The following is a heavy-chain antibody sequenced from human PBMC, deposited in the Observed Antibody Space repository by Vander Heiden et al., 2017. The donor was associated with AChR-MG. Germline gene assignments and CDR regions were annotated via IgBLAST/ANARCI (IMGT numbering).Heavy chain of an antibody. CDR2: IWYGGSNK. D-gene: IGHD6-6*01. V-gene: IGHV3-33*01. Sequence: QVQLVESGGGVVQPGRSLRLSCAASGFTVRSYGMHWVRQAPGKGLEWVAVIWYGGSNKYYADSVKGRFTISRDNSKNTLYLQMNSLRAEDTAVYYCARTPIAARYYYYYYMDVWGKGTTVTVSS. CDR3: ARTPIAARYYYYYYMDV. CDR1: GFTVRSYG. J-gene: IGHJ6*03.